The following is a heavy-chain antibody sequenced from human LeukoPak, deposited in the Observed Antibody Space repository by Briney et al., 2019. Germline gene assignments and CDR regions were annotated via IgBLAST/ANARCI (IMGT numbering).Heavy chain of an antibody. Sequence: GGSLRLSCAASGFTFSDYYMGWMRQAPGKGLEWVSYIVSSGSTMYSADSVKGRFTISRDNAKNSLSLQMNSLRAEDTAIYYCARDSRMNYYASWGRGTLVTVSS. J-gene: IGHJ5*02. CDR2: IVSSGSTM. V-gene: IGHV3-11*01. D-gene: IGHD3-3*01. CDR3: ARDSRMNYYAS. CDR1: GFTFSDYY.